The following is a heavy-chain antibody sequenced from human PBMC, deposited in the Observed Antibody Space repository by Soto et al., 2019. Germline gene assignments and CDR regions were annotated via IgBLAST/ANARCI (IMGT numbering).Heavy chain of an antibody. D-gene: IGHD1-20*01. Sequence: PGGSLRLSCAASGFTFSNFGMNWVRQAPGKGLEWVSYISSSSTCIYYADSVKGRFTISRDNAKNSLYLQMNSLRAEDTAIYYCAKDMVASDNSYNLWGPRAFDIWGQGTLVTVSS. CDR3: AKDMVASDNSYNLWGPRAFDI. J-gene: IGHJ3*02. V-gene: IGHV3-48*01. CDR1: GFTFSNFG. CDR2: ISSSSTCI.